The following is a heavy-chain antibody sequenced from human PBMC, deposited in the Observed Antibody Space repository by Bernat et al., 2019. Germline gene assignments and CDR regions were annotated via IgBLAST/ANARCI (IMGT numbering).Heavy chain of an antibody. J-gene: IGHJ4*02. D-gene: IGHD2-2*01. V-gene: IGHV4-61*01. CDR2: IYYSGST. Sequence: QVQLQESGPGLVKPSETLSLTCTVSGGSVSSGSYYWSWIRQPPGKGLAWIGYIYYSGSTNYNPSLKSRVTISVDTSKNQFSLKLSSVTAADTAVYYCARAGRYCSSTSCYEFDYWGQGTLVTVSS. CDR1: GGSVSSGSYY. CDR3: ARAGRYCSSTSCYEFDY.